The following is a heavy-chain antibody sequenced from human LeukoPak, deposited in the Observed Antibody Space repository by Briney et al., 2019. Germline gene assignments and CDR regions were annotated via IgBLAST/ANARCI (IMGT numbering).Heavy chain of an antibody. V-gene: IGHV3-53*01. CDR1: GFTVSSNY. CDR2: IYSGGST. J-gene: IGHJ4*02. D-gene: IGHD6-13*01. Sequence: GGSLRLSCAASGFTVSSNYMSWVRQAPGKGLEWVSVIYSGGSTYYAASAKGRFTISRDNSGNTLFLQLNNLRVEDTAVYYCARRGGSSWSSFDYWGQGTLVTVSS. CDR3: ARRGGSSWSSFDY.